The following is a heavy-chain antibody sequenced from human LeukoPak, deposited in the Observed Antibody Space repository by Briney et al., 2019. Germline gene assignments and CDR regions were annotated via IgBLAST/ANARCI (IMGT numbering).Heavy chain of an antibody. V-gene: IGHV4-59*01. CDR1: GGSISSYY. D-gene: IGHD6-19*01. CDR2: IYYSGST. Sequence: SETLSLTCTVSGGSISSYYWSWIRQPPGKGLEWIGYIYYSGSTNYNPSLKSRVTISVDTSKNQFSLKLSSVTAADTAVYYCARGGWTPRYYFDYWGQGTLVTVSS. CDR3: ARGGWTPRYYFDY. J-gene: IGHJ4*02.